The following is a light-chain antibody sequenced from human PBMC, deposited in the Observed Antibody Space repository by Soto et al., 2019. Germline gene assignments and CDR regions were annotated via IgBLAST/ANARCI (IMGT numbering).Light chain of an antibody. J-gene: IGKJ4*01. CDR2: AAS. V-gene: IGKV1-39*01. CDR1: ESIGSF. CDR3: QQTYSFPLP. Sequence: DIQMTQSPSSLSASLGDRITITCRSSESIGSFLNWYQHVPGKAPRLLIFAASTLQRGVSSRISGSGSGTDFTLTISSLQPEDFATYFCQQTYSFPLPFGGGTKVDIK.